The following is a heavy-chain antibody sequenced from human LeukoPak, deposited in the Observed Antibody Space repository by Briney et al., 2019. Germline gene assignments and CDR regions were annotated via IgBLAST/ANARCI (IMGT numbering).Heavy chain of an antibody. CDR2: IGISSGNT. D-gene: IGHD5-12*01. Sequence: GGSLRLSCAASGFNFMDYSMNWVRQALGKGLEWISYIGISSGNTKYADSVKGRFTISRDKARNSLYLQMNSLRVEDAAMYYCARDHRYAFDNWGHGTLVTLSS. J-gene: IGHJ4*01. CDR3: ARDHRYAFDN. V-gene: IGHV3-48*01. CDR1: GFNFMDYS.